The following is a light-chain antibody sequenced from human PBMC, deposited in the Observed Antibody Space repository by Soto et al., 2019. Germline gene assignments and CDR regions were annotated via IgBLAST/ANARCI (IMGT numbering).Light chain of an antibody. CDR2: EVN. Sequence: QSALTQPASVSASPGQSITISCTGTSSDVGGYKFVSWYQHHPGKAPKLMIYEVNNRPSGVSNRFSCSKSGNTASLTISGLQPEDEADYYCLSYTSDNTRVFGGGTKLTVL. CDR3: LSYTSDNTRV. CDR1: SSDVGGYKF. V-gene: IGLV2-14*01. J-gene: IGLJ3*02.